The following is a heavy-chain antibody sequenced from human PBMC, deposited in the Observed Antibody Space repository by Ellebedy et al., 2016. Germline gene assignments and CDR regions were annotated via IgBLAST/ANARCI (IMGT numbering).Heavy chain of an antibody. Sequence: GESLKISCAASGFTFSSYGMHWVRQAPGKGLEWVAVISYDGSNKYYADSVKGRFTISRDNSKNTLYLQMNSLRAEDTAVYYCAKVTTDRDGYKPDYWGQGTLVTVSS. J-gene: IGHJ4*02. D-gene: IGHD5-24*01. V-gene: IGHV3-30*18. CDR1: GFTFSSYG. CDR3: AKVTTDRDGYKPDY. CDR2: ISYDGSNK.